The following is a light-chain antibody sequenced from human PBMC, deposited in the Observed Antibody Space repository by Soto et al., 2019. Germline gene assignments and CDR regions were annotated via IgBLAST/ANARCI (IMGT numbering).Light chain of an antibody. J-gene: IGLJ2*01. Sequence: QSVLTEPPSASGTPGQRVTISCSGSSSNIGSNTVNWYQQLPGTAPKLLIYSNNQLPSGVPDRFSGSKSGTSASLAISGLQSEDEADYYCAAWDNSLNGLYEVFGGGTKVTVL. CDR1: SSNIGSNT. CDR3: AAWDNSLNGLYEV. V-gene: IGLV1-44*01. CDR2: SNN.